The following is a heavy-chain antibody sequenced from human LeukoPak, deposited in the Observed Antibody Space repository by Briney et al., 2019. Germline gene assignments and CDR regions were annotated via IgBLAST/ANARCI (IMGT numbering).Heavy chain of an antibody. CDR3: ARRVVVRHLGFDP. J-gene: IGHJ5*02. Sequence: GASVRVSCKAFGYTFTSYVINGGRQATGQGLEWMGGMNPNSGNTGYAQKFQGRVTMTRNTSISTAYMELSSLRSEDTAVYYCARRVVVRHLGFDPWGQGTLVTVSS. V-gene: IGHV1-8*01. CDR2: MNPNSGNT. D-gene: IGHD2-21*01. CDR1: GYTFTSYV.